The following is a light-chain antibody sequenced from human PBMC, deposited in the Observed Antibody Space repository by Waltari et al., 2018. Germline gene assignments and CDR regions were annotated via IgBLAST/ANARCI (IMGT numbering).Light chain of an antibody. V-gene: IGKV4-1*01. CDR3: QQYYSTPIT. CDR2: WAS. J-gene: IGKJ5*01. Sequence: DIVMTQSPDSLAVALGERATIHGKSNQSVLYSSNNKNYLAWYQQKPGHPPKLLIYWASTRESGVPDRFSGSGSGTDFTLTISSLQAEDVAVYYCQQYYSTPITFGQGTRLEIK. CDR1: QSVLYSSNNKNY.